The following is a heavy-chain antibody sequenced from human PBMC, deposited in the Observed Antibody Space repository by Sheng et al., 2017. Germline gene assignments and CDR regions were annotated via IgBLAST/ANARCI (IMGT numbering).Heavy chain of an antibody. CDR1: ADSIISEHY. J-gene: IGHJ2*01. D-gene: IGHD3-16*01. CDR3: ARDINLHWVSPPWYFDL. V-gene: IGHV4-38-2*02. CDR2: VRHSGHS. Sequence: QVVLQESGPGLVKPSETLSLTCVVSADSIISEHYWAWVRQPPGKGLEWIASVRHSGHSNYNPSLRSRVTISVDTSKNQFSLKMTSFTAADTALYFCARDINLHWVSPPWYFDLWGXGTLVTVSS.